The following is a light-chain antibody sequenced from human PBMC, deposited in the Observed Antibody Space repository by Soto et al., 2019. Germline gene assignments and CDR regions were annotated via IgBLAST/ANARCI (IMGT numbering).Light chain of an antibody. CDR3: QKYDSVPT. J-gene: IGKJ1*01. CDR2: AAS. CDR1: QGIGRS. Sequence: IQMTQSPSSLSASVGDTVTITCRPSQGIGRSLAWYQQKPGTVPKVLIHAASTLQSGVSSRFSGSGSSTYFTLTISSLQPEGVATYCCQKYDSVPTFGPGTKVDI. V-gene: IGKV1-27*01.